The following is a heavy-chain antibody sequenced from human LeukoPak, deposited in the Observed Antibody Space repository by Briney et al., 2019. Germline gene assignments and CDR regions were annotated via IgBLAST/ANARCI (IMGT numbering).Heavy chain of an antibody. CDR1: VGSISSYY. V-gene: IGHV4-59*01. Sequence: SETLSLTCTVSVGSISSYYWSWIRQPPGKGLEWIGYIYYTGSTNYNPSLKSRVTISVDTSKNQFSLKLSSVTAADTAIYYCARDPSYYSGFFDYWGQGTLVTASS. J-gene: IGHJ4*02. CDR2: IYYTGST. CDR3: ARDPSYYSGFFDY. D-gene: IGHD6-19*01.